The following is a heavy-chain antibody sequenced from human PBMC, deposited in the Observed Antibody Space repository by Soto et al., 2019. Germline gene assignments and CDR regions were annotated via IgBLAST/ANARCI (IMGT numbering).Heavy chain of an antibody. D-gene: IGHD3-3*01. Sequence: QVQLQESGPGLVKPSQTLSLTCTVSGGSISSGDYYWSWIRQPPGKGLEWIGYIYYSGSTYYNPXXKMRVTISVDXXKXQXXLKLSSVTAADAAVYYCARATAYDFWGGSPHWFAPWGQGTLVTVSS. CDR1: GGSISSGDYY. V-gene: IGHV4-30-4*01. J-gene: IGHJ5*02. CDR3: ARATAYDFWGGSPHWFAP. CDR2: IYYSGST.